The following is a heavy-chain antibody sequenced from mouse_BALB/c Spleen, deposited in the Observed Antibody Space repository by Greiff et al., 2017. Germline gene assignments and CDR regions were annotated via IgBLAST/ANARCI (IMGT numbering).Heavy chain of an antibody. Sequence: EVQLVESGGGLVQPKGSLKLSCAASGFTFNTYAMHWVCQAPGKGLEWVARIRSKSNNYATYYADSVKDRFTISRDDSQSMLYLQMNNLKTEDTAMYYCVREENWDGYFDVWGAGTTVTVSS. CDR1: GFTFNTYA. CDR3: VREENWDGYFDV. V-gene: IGHV10-3*03. J-gene: IGHJ1*01. D-gene: IGHD4-1*01. CDR2: IRSKSNNYAT.